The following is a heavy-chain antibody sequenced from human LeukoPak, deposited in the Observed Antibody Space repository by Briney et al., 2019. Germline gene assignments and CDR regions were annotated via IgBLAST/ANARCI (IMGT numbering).Heavy chain of an antibody. J-gene: IGHJ4*02. CDR2: ISAYNGNT. V-gene: IGHV1-18*01. CDR1: GYTFTSYG. Sequence: GASVKVSCKASGYTFTSYGISWVRQAPGQGLEWMGWISAYNGNTNYAQKLQGRVTMTTDTSTSTAYMELRSLRSDDTAVYYCASGPIEYCSGGSCYGLLKNWGQGTLVTVSS. D-gene: IGHD2-15*01. CDR3: ASGPIEYCSGGSCYGLLKN.